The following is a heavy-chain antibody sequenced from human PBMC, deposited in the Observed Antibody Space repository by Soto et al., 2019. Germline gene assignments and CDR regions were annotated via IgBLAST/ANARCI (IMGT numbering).Heavy chain of an antibody. Sequence: QVQLVQSGAEVKKPGSSVKVSCKASGGTFSSYAISWVRQAPGQGLEWMGGIIPIFGTANYAQKFQGRVTITADESTSIAYRELSSLRSEDTAVYYCARGFYGSGSSNYYYYYGMDVWGQGTTVTVSS. CDR3: ARGFYGSGSSNYYYYYGMDV. V-gene: IGHV1-69*01. CDR2: IIPIFGTA. J-gene: IGHJ6*02. D-gene: IGHD3-10*01. CDR1: GGTFSSYA.